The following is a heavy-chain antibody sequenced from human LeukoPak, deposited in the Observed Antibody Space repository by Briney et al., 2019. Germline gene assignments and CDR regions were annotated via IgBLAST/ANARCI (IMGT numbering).Heavy chain of an antibody. V-gene: IGHV4-59*12. CDR3: ARCIPVAGGTKMDV. Sequence: ASETLSLTCTVSGGSISSYYWSWIRQPPGKELEWIAYIYYSGSTSYSPSLKSRVTISLDTSKNQFSLKLSSVTAADTAVYYRARCIPVAGGTKMDVWGQGTTVTVSS. CDR1: GGSISSYY. J-gene: IGHJ6*02. D-gene: IGHD6-19*01. CDR2: IYYSGST.